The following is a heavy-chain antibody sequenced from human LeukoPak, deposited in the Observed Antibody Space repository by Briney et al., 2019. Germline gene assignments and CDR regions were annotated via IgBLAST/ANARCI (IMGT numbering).Heavy chain of an antibody. D-gene: IGHD3-10*01. CDR3: AKLNYYYGSGRGYMDV. V-gene: IGHV3-23*01. Sequence: GGSLRLSCAASGFSFSSYAINWVRQVPGKGLEWVSAISGSGGTTYYADSVKGRFTISRDNSKNTLYLQMNSLRAEDTAVYYCAKLNYYYGSGRGYMDVWGKGTTVTISS. J-gene: IGHJ6*03. CDR2: ISGSGGTT. CDR1: GFSFSSYA.